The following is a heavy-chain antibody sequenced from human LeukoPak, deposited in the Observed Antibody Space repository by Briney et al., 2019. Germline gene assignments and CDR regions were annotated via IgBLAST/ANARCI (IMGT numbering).Heavy chain of an antibody. CDR3: ASYSSSSLYYYYGMDV. V-gene: IGHV1-8*01. CDR2: MNPNSGNT. Sequence: ASVKVPCKASGYTFTSYDINWVRQATGQGLEWMGWMNPNSGNTGYAQKFQGRVTMTRNTSISTAYMELSSLRSEDTAVYYCASYSSSSLYYYYGMDVWGQGTTVTVSS. D-gene: IGHD6-6*01. CDR1: GYTFTSYD. J-gene: IGHJ6*02.